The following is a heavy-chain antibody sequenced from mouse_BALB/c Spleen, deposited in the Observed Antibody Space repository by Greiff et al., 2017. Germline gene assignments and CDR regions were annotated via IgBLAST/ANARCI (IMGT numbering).Heavy chain of an antibody. CDR2: ISSGSSTI. J-gene: IGHJ2*01. CDR3: ARDYGYRYYFDY. D-gene: IGHD1-2*01. CDR1: GFTFSSFG. V-gene: IGHV5-17*02. Sequence: EVQVVESGGGLVQPGGSRKLSCAASGFTFSSFGMHWVRQAPEKGLEWVAYISSGSSTIYYSDTVKGRFTISRDNHKNTLFLQMTSLRSEDTVMYYCARDYGYRYYFDYWGQGTTLTVSS.